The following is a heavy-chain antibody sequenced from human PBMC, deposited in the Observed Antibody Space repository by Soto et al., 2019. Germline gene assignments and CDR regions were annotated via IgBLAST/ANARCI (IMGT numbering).Heavy chain of an antibody. CDR3: ARDGPYYDILTGYT. CDR1: GYTFTNFG. Sequence: ASVKVSCKASGYTFTNFGISWVRQAPGQGLEWMGWISAYNGNTNYAQNFQGRVTMTTDTSTSTAYMELRSLRSDDTAVYYCARDGPYYDILTGYTWGQGTLVTVSS. J-gene: IGHJ5*02. D-gene: IGHD3-9*01. V-gene: IGHV1-18*01. CDR2: ISAYNGNT.